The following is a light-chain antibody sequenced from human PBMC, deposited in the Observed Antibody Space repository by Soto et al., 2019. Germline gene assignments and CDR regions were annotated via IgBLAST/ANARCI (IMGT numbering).Light chain of an antibody. Sequence: AIRMTQSPSSFSASTGDRVTITCRASQGISSYLAWYQQKPGKAPKLLIYAASTLQSGVPSRFSGSGSGTDFTLTRSCLQAEDFATYYCQQYDSYPFTFGPGTKVDIK. J-gene: IGKJ3*01. CDR1: QGISSY. V-gene: IGKV1-8*01. CDR2: AAS. CDR3: QQYDSYPFT.